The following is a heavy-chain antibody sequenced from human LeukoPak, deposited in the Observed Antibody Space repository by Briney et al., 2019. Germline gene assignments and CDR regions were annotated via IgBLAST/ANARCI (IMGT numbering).Heavy chain of an antibody. V-gene: IGHV3-23*01. J-gene: IGHJ4*02. CDR1: GFTFSSYA. CDR2: ISGSGGST. CDR3: AKLWAAAPADDY. Sequence: GGSQRLSCAASGFTFSSYAMSWVRQAPGKGLEWVSAISGSGGSTYYADSVEGRFTISRDNSKNTLYLQMNSLRAEDTAVYYCAKLWAAAPADDYWGQGTLVTVSS. D-gene: IGHD6-6*01.